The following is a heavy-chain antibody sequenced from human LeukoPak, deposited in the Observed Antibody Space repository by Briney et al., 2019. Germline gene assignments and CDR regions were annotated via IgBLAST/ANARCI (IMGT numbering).Heavy chain of an antibody. CDR1: GFTFSSFA. Sequence: PGGSLRLSCSASGFTFSSFAMRWVRQAPGKGLECVSAISSNGGSTFYADSVKGRFAISRDNFKNTLYLQMNSLRAEDTAVYYCAKDRMVRGVMDYWGQGTLVTVSS. V-gene: IGHV3-64*04. CDR2: ISSNGGST. D-gene: IGHD3-10*01. J-gene: IGHJ4*02. CDR3: AKDRMVRGVMDY.